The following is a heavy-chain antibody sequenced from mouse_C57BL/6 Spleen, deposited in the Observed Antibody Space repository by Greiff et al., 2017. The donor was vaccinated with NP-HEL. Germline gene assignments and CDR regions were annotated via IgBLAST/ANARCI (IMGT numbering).Heavy chain of an antibody. Sequence: EVQLQQSGAELVKPGASVKLSCTASGFNIKDYYMHWVKQRTEQGLEWIGRIDPEDGETKYAPKFQGKDTITADTSSNTTYLQLSSLTSEDTAGYYYARRPRYANDGGDYAMDYWGQGTSVTVSS. CDR3: ARRPRYANDGGDYAMDY. CDR1: GFNIKDYY. J-gene: IGHJ4*01. V-gene: IGHV14-2*01. CDR2: IDPEDGET. D-gene: IGHD2-2*01.